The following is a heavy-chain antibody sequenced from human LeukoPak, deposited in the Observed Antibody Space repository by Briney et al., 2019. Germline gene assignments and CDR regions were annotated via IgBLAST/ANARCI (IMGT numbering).Heavy chain of an antibody. Sequence: PGGSLRLSCAASGFTFSNAWMSWVRQAPGKGLEWVGRIKSKTDARTTDYPAPVKGRFTISRDDSKHTLYLQMNSLKTEDTAVYYCTTAPSPVPSYYYYYMDVWGKGTTVTVSS. V-gene: IGHV3-15*01. CDR2: IKSKTDARTT. J-gene: IGHJ6*03. CDR1: GFTFSNAW. CDR3: TTAPSPVPSYYYYYMDV.